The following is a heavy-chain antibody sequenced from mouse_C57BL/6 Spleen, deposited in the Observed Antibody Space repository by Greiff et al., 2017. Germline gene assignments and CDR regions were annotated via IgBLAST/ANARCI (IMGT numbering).Heavy chain of an antibody. J-gene: IGHJ2*01. CDR1: GYTFTDYE. D-gene: IGHD2-1*01. V-gene: IGHV1-15*01. CDR2: IDPETGCT. CDR3: TRWGGNYVDFDY. Sequence: VQLQQSGAELVRPGASVTLSCKASGYTFTDYEMHWVKQTPVHGLEWIGAIDPETGCTAYNQKFKGKAILTADKSSSTAYMELRSLTSEDSAVYYCTRWGGNYVDFDYWGQGTTLTVSS.